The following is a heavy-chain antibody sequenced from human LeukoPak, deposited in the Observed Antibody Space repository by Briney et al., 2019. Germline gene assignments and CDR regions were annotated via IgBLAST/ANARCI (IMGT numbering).Heavy chain of an antibody. CDR3: ARSGTGSSPYYFDY. Sequence: SETLSLTCTVSGGSISSYYWTWIRQPPGKGLEWIGYIYYSGSTNYNPSLKSRVTISVDTSKNQFSLKLSSVTAADTAVYYCARSGTGSSPYYFDYWGQGTLVTVSS. CDR1: GGSISSYY. CDR2: IYYSGST. V-gene: IGHV4-59*08. D-gene: IGHD6-6*01. J-gene: IGHJ4*02.